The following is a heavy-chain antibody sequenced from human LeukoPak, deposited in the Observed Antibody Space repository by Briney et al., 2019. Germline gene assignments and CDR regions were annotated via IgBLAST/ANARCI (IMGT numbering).Heavy chain of an antibody. CDR3: ARNEWADY. D-gene: IGHD1-26*01. V-gene: IGHV3-11*04. CDR1: GFTFSDYY. CDR2: ISSTSRTI. Sequence: PGGSLRLSCAASGFTFSDYYMSWIRQAPGKGPEWVSYISSTSRTIFYADSVKGRFTISRDNAKNSLYLHMNSLRDEDTAVYYCARNEWADYWGQGTLVTVSS. J-gene: IGHJ4*02.